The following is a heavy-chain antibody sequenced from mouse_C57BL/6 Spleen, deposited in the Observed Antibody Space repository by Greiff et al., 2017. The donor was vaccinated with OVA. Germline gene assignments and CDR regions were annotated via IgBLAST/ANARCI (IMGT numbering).Heavy chain of an antibody. J-gene: IGHJ1*03. V-gene: IGHV5-17*01. CDR3: ARGRDYWYFDV. CDR1: GFTFSDYG. CDR2: ISRGSGTI. Sequence: EVQVVESGGGLVKPGGSLKLSCAASGFTFSDYGMHWVRQAPEKGLEWVAYISRGSGTIYYADTVKGRFTIARDKAKNTLYLQMTSLRSEDTAVYYCARGRDYWYFDVWGTGTTVTVSS.